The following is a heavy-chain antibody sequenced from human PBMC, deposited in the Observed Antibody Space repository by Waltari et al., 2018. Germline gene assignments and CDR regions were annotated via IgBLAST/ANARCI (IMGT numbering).Heavy chain of an antibody. CDR3: ARGRDVYAGFDYNWFDP. Sequence: QVQLLQSGAEVKKPGASVKVSCQASGYTFTTYELNWVQQASGQGLEWMGWMNTNTGDTGFAQRSQGRVTMIRDTSFNTAYMERSTLTSEDTALYYCARGRDVYAGFDYNWFDPWGPGTLVTVSS. CDR2: MNTNTGDT. J-gene: IGHJ5*02. D-gene: IGHD5-12*01. V-gene: IGHV1-8*02. CDR1: GYTFTTYE.